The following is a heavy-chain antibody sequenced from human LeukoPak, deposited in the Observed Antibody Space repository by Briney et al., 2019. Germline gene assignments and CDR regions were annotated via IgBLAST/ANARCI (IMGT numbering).Heavy chain of an antibody. CDR1: GYTFTGYY. CDR3: ARLYSYGYAVDY. V-gene: IGHV1-2*06. CDR2: INPNSGGT. D-gene: IGHD5-18*01. J-gene: IGHJ4*02. Sequence: ASVKVSCKASGYTFTGYYMHWVRQAPGQGLEWMGRINPNSGGTNYAQKFQGRVTMTWDTSISTAYMELSRLRSDDTAVYYCARLYSYGYAVDYWGQGTLVTVSS.